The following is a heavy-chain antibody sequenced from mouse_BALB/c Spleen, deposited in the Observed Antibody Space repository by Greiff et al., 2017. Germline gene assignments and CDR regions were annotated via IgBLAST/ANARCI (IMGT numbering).Heavy chain of an antibody. Sequence: DVKLVESGGGLVQPGGSRKLSCAASGFTFSSFGMHWVRQAPEKGLEWVAYISSGSSTIYYADTVKGRFTISRDNPKNTLFLQMTSLRSEDTAMYYCARVRRDYYAMDYWGQGTSVTVSS. V-gene: IGHV5-17*02. CDR2: ISSGSSTI. J-gene: IGHJ4*01. D-gene: IGHD2-14*01. CDR1: GFTFSSFG. CDR3: ARVRRDYYAMDY.